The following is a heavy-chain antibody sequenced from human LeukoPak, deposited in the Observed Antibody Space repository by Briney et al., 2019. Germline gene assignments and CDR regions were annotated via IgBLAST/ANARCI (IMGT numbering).Heavy chain of an antibody. Sequence: PGGSLRLSCAASGFTFSTRWMSWVRQAPGKGLEWVANIKPDGSEKYYVDSVKGRFTISRDNAKNSLYLQMNSLRAEDTAVYYCARIPAVIDYFDYWGQGALVTVS. CDR3: ARIPAVIDYFDY. D-gene: IGHD2-2*01. V-gene: IGHV3-7*03. CDR1: GFTFSTRW. CDR2: IKPDGSEK. J-gene: IGHJ4*02.